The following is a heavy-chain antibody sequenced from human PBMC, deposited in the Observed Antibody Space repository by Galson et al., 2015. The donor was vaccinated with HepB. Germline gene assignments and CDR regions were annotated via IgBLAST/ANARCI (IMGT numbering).Heavy chain of an antibody. Sequence: SLRLSCAASGFTFSSYAMHWVRQAPGKGLEWVAVISYDGSNKYYADSVKGRFTISRDNSKNTLYLQMNSLRAEDTAVYYCARGARDYDSSGQSDYWGQGTLVTVSS. CDR3: ARGARDYDSSGQSDY. V-gene: IGHV3-30-3*01. CDR1: GFTFSSYA. CDR2: ISYDGSNK. J-gene: IGHJ4*02. D-gene: IGHD3-22*01.